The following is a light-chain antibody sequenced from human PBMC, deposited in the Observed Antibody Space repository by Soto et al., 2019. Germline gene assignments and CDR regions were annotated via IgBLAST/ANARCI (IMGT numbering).Light chain of an antibody. CDR2: EVS. J-gene: IGLJ1*01. CDR3: SSYTSSSTLEV. CDR1: SSDVGGYNY. Sequence: LAQPASVSGSPGQSITISCTGTSSDVGGYNYVSWYQQHPGKAPKLMIYEVSNRPSGVSNRFSGSKSGNTASLTISGLQAEDEADYYCSSYTSSSTLEVFGTGTKVTVL. V-gene: IGLV2-14*01.